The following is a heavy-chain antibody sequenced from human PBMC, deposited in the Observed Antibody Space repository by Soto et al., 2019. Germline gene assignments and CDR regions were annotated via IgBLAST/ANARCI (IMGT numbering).Heavy chain of an antibody. Sequence: QVQLVQSGAAVKKPGSSVKVSCKASGGTFSSYAISWVRQAPGHGLEWMGGIIPIFGTANYAQKFQGRVTITADESTSTASMELSSLRSEDTAVYYCARDYGNYYGSGSYTPAGAFDIWGQGTMVTVSS. J-gene: IGHJ3*02. CDR3: ARDYGNYYGSGSYTPAGAFDI. CDR1: GGTFSSYA. CDR2: IIPIFGTA. D-gene: IGHD3-10*01. V-gene: IGHV1-69*12.